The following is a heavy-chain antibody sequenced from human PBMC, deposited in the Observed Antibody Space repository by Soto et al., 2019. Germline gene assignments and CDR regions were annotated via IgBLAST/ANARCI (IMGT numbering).Heavy chain of an antibody. CDR2: ISHDGSNN. V-gene: IGHV3-30-3*01. CDR1: RFTFSTYP. CDR3: ARWSVQYDSYGYF. Sequence: QVQLGESGGGVVQPGRSLRLSCAASRFTFSTYPMHWVRQTPGKGLEWVALISHDGSNNYYADSVKGRFTISRDNSKNTLYLQMNSLRPEDTAVDYCARWSVQYDSYGYFCGKGTLVTVSS. D-gene: IGHD5-18*01. J-gene: IGHJ4*02.